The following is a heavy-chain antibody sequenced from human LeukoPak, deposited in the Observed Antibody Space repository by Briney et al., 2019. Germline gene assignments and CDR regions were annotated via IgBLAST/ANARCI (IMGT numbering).Heavy chain of an antibody. V-gene: IGHV1-69*05. CDR2: IIPIFGTA. D-gene: IGHD1-26*01. CDR3: ARDSVGATEPFDY. J-gene: IGHJ4*02. Sequence: SVKVSCKASGGTFSSYAISWVRQAPGQGLEWMGRIIPIFGTANYAQKFQGRVTITTDESTSTAYMELSSLRSEDTAVYYCARDSVGATEPFDYWGQGTLVTVSS. CDR1: GGTFSSYA.